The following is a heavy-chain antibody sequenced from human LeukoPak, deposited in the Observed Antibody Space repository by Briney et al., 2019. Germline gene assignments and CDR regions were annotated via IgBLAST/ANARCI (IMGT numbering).Heavy chain of an antibody. CDR3: AKETRSGYDSPSPTNALDY. CDR1: GFTFSSYA. Sequence: GGSLRLSYAASGFTFSSYAMSWVRQAPGKGLEWVSAISGSGGSTYYADSVKGRFTISRDNSKNTPYLQMNSLRAEDTAVYYCAKETRSGYDSPSPTNALDYWGQGTLVTVSS. V-gene: IGHV3-23*01. CDR2: ISGSGGST. J-gene: IGHJ4*02. D-gene: IGHD5-12*01.